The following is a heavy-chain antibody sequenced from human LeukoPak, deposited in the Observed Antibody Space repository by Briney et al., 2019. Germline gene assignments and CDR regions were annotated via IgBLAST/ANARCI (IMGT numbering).Heavy chain of an antibody. CDR1: GFTFSDYA. J-gene: IGHJ4*02. Sequence: PGRSLRLSCAASGFTFSDYAMHWVRQAPGKGLEWVAVISKDGSDKYYPGSVRGRFTISRDNSKNTLYLQMNSLRAEDTAVYYCAKEGALTFWSGYYTDYWGQGTLVTVSS. CDR2: ISKDGSDK. CDR3: AKEGALTFWSGYYTDY. D-gene: IGHD3-3*01. V-gene: IGHV3-30-3*01.